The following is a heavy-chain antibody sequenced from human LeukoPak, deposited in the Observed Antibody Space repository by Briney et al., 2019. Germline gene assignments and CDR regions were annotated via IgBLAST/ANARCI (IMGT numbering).Heavy chain of an antibody. Sequence: ASVKVSCKASGGTFSSYAISWVRQAPGQGLEWMGGIIPIFGTANYAQKFQGRVTITADESTSTAYMELSSLRSEDTAVYYCARDSSDGGTSSYRQSDYWGQGTLVTVSS. J-gene: IGHJ4*02. V-gene: IGHV1-69*13. CDR1: GGTFSSYA. CDR2: IIPIFGTA. D-gene: IGHD3-16*02. CDR3: ARDSSDGGTSSYRQSDY.